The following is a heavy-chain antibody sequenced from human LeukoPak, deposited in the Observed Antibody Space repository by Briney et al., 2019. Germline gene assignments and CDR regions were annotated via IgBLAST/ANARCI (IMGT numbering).Heavy chain of an antibody. J-gene: IGHJ5*02. CDR2: IIPIFGTA. CDR1: GYTFTSYY. D-gene: IGHD4-17*01. Sequence: SVKVSCKASGYTFTSYYMHWVRQAPGQGLEWMGGIIPIFGTANYAQKFQGRVTLTADESTSTAYMELSSLRSEDTAVYYCATSLTTVPLTWFDPWGQGTLVTVSS. CDR3: ATSLTTVPLTWFDP. V-gene: IGHV1-69*13.